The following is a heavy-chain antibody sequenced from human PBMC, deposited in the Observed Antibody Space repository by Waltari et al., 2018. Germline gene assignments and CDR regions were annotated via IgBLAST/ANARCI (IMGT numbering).Heavy chain of an antibody. CDR2: INPNSGGT. CDR3: AREEGLSDYLNWFDP. V-gene: IGHV1-2*02. Sequence: QVQLVQSGAEVKKPGATVTISCKASVYTFTGYYMHSVRPTPGQGLEWMGWINPNSGGTNYAQKFQVRVTMTRDTSISTAYMELSRLRSDDTAVYYCAREEGLSDYLNWFDPWGQGTLVTVSS. D-gene: IGHD4-17*01. CDR1: VYTFTGYY. J-gene: IGHJ5*02.